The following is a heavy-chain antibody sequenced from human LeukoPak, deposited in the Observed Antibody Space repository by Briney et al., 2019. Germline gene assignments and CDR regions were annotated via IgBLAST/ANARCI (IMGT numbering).Heavy chain of an antibody. Sequence: GASLQISWEGAGSIFTSYWIGGVRQLPGKVLEWMGIIYPVDSDTRDSPSLQSHVTISADKSISPAYLQWSSLKASDTAMYYCARRVGYYYDSSGYYEPHFDYWGQGTLVTVSS. CDR1: GSIFTSYW. CDR2: IYPVDSDT. D-gene: IGHD3-22*01. J-gene: IGHJ4*02. CDR3: ARRVGYYYDSSGYYEPHFDY. V-gene: IGHV5-51*01.